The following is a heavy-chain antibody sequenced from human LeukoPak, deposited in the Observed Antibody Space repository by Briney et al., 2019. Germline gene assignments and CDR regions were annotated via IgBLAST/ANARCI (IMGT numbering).Heavy chain of an antibody. D-gene: IGHD3-10*01. V-gene: IGHV1-46*01. CDR1: GYTFTNFY. J-gene: IGHJ4*02. CDR3: ARDYHGSGSLTTFDY. CDR2: INPRGGSA. Sequence: PRASVKVSCKASGYTFTNFYMHWVRQVPGQGLEWMGIINPRGGSASSAQKFQGRVTLTRDTSTSTVYMELSRLRSEDTALYYCARDYHGSGSLTTFDYWGQGTLVTVSS.